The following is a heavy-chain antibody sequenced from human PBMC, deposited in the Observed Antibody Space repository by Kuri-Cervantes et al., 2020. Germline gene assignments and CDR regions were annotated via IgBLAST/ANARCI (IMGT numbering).Heavy chain of an antibody. CDR3: ARGQYKLLWDSYYYYMDV. CDR1: GDTFSRNA. Sequence: SVKVSCKASGDTFSRNAFSWVRQAPGHGLEWMGGIIPIFGTTYYAQNFQGRLTVTAGESMSTVYMDLSSLTSEDTALYFCARGQYKLLWDSYYYYMDVWGNGTAVTVSS. CDR2: IIPIFGTT. D-gene: IGHD2-2*01. J-gene: IGHJ6*03. V-gene: IGHV1-69*13.